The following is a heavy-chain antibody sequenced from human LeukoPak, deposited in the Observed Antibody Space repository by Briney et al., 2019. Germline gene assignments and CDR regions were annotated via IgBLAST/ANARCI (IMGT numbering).Heavy chain of an antibody. V-gene: IGHV1-18*01. CDR2: ISAYNGNA. CDR1: GYTFTSYG. D-gene: IGHD3-10*01. J-gene: IGHJ6*02. CDR3: ARDIHYYGSGRNYYYYGMDV. Sequence: ASVKVSCKASGYTFTSYGISWVRQAPGQGLEWMGWISAYNGNANYAQKLQGRVTMTTDTSTSTAYMELRSLRSDDTAVYYCARDIHYYGSGRNYYYYGMDVWGQGTTVTVSS.